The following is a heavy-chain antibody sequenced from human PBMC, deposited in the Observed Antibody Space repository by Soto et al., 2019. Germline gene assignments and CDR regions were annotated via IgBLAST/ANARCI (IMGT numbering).Heavy chain of an antibody. Sequence: SGPTMVNPTQTLTLTCTFSGFSFTTAGVAVGWIRQTPGGALEWLTLIYYNDDRRFSPSLKTRLTITGDTSKNQVVLSLTNVDPGDTATYFCAHSDGGYEIIYFDFWGQGIPVTVSS. CDR3: AHSDGGYEIIYFDF. CDR1: GFSFTTAGVA. CDR2: IYYNDDR. J-gene: IGHJ4*02. D-gene: IGHD5-12*01. V-gene: IGHV2-5*01.